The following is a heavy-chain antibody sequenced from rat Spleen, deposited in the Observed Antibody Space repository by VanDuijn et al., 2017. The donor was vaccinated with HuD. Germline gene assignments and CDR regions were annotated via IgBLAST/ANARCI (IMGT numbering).Heavy chain of an antibody. D-gene: IGHD4-3*01. CDR3: VRQDTSGYSNWFAY. CDR2: ISPSGVT. J-gene: IGHJ3*01. CDR1: GFTFSNFD. V-gene: IGHV5-25*01. Sequence: EVQLVESGGGLVQPGRSMKLSCAASGFTFSNFDMAWVRQAPTKGLEWVTSISPSGVTYYRDSVKGRFTVSRENTERTLYLLVDSLRSEDTATYYGVRQDTSGYSNWFAYWGQGTLVTVSS.